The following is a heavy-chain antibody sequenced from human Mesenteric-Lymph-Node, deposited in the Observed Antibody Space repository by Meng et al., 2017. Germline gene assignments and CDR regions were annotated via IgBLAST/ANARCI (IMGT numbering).Heavy chain of an antibody. CDR3: ASLVSREYRRVDF. CDR2: IYDTETT. Sequence: QVPLQDACPRLVMASETLSLMCSVSGGSVSGRNYYWSWIRQPPGKGLEWIGYIYDTETTNYSPSLESRVTISVDTSKNQFSLNLSSVTAADTAIYYCASLVSREYRRVDFWGQGTLVTVSS. V-gene: IGHV4-61*01. J-gene: IGHJ4*02. D-gene: IGHD2/OR15-2a*01. CDR1: GGSVSGRNYY.